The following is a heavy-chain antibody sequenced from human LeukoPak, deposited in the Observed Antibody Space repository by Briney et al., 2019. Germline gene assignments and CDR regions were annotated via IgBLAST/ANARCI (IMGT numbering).Heavy chain of an antibody. CDR1: GDSVSSNTPA. CDR2: TYYRSKWYN. Sequence: SQTLSLTCAISGDSVSSNTPAWNWIRQSPSRGLEWLGRTYYRSKWYNDYAVSVRSRITINPDTAKNQFSLQLNSVTPEDTAVYYCARQQRGAFDYWGRGTLVTVSS. D-gene: IGHD6-13*01. J-gene: IGHJ4*02. CDR3: ARQQRGAFDY. V-gene: IGHV6-1*01.